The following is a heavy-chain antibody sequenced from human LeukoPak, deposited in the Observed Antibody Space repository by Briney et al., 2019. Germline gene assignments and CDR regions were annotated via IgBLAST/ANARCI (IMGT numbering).Heavy chain of an antibody. D-gene: IGHD3/OR15-3a*01. CDR2: ISGSGGST. CDR3: AKGRAFMIFDAFDI. Sequence: GGSLRLSCAASGFTFSTFAMIWVRQAPGKGLEWVSAISGSGGSTYYADSVKGRFTISRDNSKNTLYLQMNSLRAEDTAVYYCAKGRAFMIFDAFDIWGQGTMVTVSS. J-gene: IGHJ3*02. CDR1: GFTFSTFA. V-gene: IGHV3-23*01.